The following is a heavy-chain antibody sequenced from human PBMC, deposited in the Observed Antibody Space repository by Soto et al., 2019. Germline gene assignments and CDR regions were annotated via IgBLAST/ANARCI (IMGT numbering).Heavy chain of an antibody. CDR1: GSTFPSYD. Sequence: QVQLVQSGAEVKKPGASVKVSCKPSGSTFPSYDINGGGQATGQGLEWMGWMNPNSGNTGYAQKFQGRVTMTRNTSISTAYMELSSLRSEDTAVDYCARERSGYFDYWGQGTLVTVSS. V-gene: IGHV1-8*01. CDR2: MNPNSGNT. D-gene: IGHD2-15*01. J-gene: IGHJ4*02. CDR3: ARERSGYFDY.